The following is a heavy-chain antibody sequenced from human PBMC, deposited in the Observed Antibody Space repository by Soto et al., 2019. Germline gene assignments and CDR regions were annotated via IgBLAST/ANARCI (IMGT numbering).Heavy chain of an antibody. CDR3: ASGGNYDFWSGPNYYFDY. CDR2: IFHGGST. J-gene: IGHJ4*02. Sequence: SETLSLTCAISGAPITWGDYSWNWIRQPPGKGLEWIGCIFHGGSTYYNPSLRSRVTISVDTSKNQFSLKLSSVTAADTAVYYCASGGNYDFWSGPNYYFDYWGQGTLVTVSS. V-gene: IGHV4-30-2*03. D-gene: IGHD3-3*01. CDR1: GAPITWGDYS.